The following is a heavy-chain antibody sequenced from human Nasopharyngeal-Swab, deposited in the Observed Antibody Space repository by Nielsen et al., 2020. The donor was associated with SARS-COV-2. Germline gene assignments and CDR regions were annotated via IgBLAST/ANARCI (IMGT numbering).Heavy chain of an antibody. V-gene: IGHV3-15*01. Sequence: VRQAPGKGLEWVGRIKSKTDGGTTDYAAPVKGRFTISRDDSKNTLYLQMNSLKTKDTAVYYCTTRVEYYDFWSGYYRDYYGMDVWGQGTTVTVSS. J-gene: IGHJ6*02. CDR2: IKSKTDGGTT. D-gene: IGHD3-3*01. CDR3: TTRVEYYDFWSGYYRDYYGMDV.